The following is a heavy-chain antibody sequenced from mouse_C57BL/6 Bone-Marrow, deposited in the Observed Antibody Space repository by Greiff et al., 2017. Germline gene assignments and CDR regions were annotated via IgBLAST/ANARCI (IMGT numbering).Heavy chain of an antibody. CDR3: AREDDYDVNYYAMDY. Sequence: QVQLKQPGAELVKPGASVKLSCKASGYTFTSYWMHWVKQRPGRGLEWIGRIDPNSGGTKYNEKFKSKATLTVDKPSSTAYMQLSSLTSEDSAVYYCAREDDYDVNYYAMDYWGQGTSVTVSS. CDR1: GYTFTSYW. D-gene: IGHD2-4*01. CDR2: IDPNSGGT. J-gene: IGHJ4*01. V-gene: IGHV1-72*01.